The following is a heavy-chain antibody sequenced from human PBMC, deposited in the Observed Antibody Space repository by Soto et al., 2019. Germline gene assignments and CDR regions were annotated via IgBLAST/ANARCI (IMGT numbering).Heavy chain of an antibody. CDR2: IYWDDDK. Sequence: QITLKESGPTLVKPTHTLTLTCTFSGFSLSTSGVGVGWIRQPPGKALEWLALIYWDDDKRYSPSLKSRLTITKDTSNNQVVLTMTNMDPVDTATYYCAHHGNDVSYFDLWGRGTLVTVSS. J-gene: IGHJ2*01. V-gene: IGHV2-5*02. CDR3: AHHGNDVSYFDL. CDR1: GFSLSTSGVG. D-gene: IGHD1-1*01.